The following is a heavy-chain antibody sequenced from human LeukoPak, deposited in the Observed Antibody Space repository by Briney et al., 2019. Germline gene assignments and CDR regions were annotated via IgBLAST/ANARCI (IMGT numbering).Heavy chain of an antibody. D-gene: IGHD3-22*01. CDR1: GFPFSNAW. CDR2: IKSKADGATT. V-gene: IGHV3-15*01. CDR3: TTLTMIVGTHFDY. J-gene: IGHJ4*02. Sequence: GGPLRLPCVASGFPFSNAWMNGVRKAPGKGLGWVGRIKSKADGATTDYAAPVKGRFTISRDDSKNTLYLQMNSLKTEDTAVYYCTTLTMIVGTHFDYWGQGTLVTVSS.